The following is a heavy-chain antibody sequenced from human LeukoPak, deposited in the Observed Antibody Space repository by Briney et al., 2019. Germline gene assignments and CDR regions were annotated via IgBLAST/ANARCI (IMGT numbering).Heavy chain of an antibody. CDR1: GFTFSSYA. Sequence: PGGSLRLSCAASGFTFSSYAMSWVRQAPGKGLEWVSAISGSGDNIYYADSVKGRFTISRDSSKKTLYLQMNILRAEDTAVYYCAKSDCSYISCYVLDYWGQGTQVNVSS. V-gene: IGHV3-23*01. J-gene: IGHJ4*02. CDR2: ISGSGDNI. CDR3: AKSDCSYISCYVLDY. D-gene: IGHD2-2*01.